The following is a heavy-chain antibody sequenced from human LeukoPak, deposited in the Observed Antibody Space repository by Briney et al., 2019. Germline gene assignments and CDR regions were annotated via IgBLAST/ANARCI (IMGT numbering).Heavy chain of an antibody. V-gene: IGHV4-59*01. J-gene: IGHJ4*02. D-gene: IGHD5-12*01. CDR2: IYYSGST. CDR3: ARVVAAYFDY. CDR1: GGSMSYYY. Sequence: SETLSLTCIVSGGSMSYYYWSWIRQSPGKGLEWIGYIYYSGSTDYNPSLKSRVTISIDTSKNQFSLKLSSVTAADTAVYYCARVVAAYFDYWGQGTLVTVSS.